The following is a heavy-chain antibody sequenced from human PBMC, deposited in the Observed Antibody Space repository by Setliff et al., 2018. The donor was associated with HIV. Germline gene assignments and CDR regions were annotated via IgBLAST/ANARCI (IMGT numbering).Heavy chain of an antibody. J-gene: IGHJ4*02. CDR1: GFSISSGYY. Sequence: SETLSLTCAVSGFSISSGYYWNWIRQHPGKGLEWIGYIYYSGSTYYNPSLKSRVAISVDTSKNQFSLKLNAVTAADTAVYYCARRPPLTTGREYYFDFWGQGTLVTVSS. D-gene: IGHD1-1*01. V-gene: IGHV4-38-2*01. CDR2: IYYSGST. CDR3: ARRPPLTTGREYYFDF.